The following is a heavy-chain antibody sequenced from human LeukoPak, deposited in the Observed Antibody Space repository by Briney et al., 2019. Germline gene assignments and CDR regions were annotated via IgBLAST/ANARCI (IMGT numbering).Heavy chain of an antibody. CDR2: IVPMFDSR. V-gene: IGHV1-69*05. J-gene: IGHJ5*02. D-gene: IGHD4/OR15-4a*01. CDR3: AREANYGGNLNWFDP. CDR1: GGSLSSYG. Sequence: SVRVSCKASGGSLSSYGFSWVRQAPGQGLEWMGGIVPMFDSRSFAQKFQGRLTITTDESTSTVHMELSSLRSDDTAVYYCAREANYGGNLNWFDPWGQGTPVTVSS.